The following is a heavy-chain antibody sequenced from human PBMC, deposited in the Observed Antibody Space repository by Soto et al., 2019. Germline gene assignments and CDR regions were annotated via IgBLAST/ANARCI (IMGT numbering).Heavy chain of an antibody. D-gene: IGHD3-16*01. V-gene: IGHV3-48*01. CDR1: GFTFSTYN. Sequence: GGSLRLSCAVSGFTFSTYNMQWVRQAPGKGLEWVSYISSSSSTIHYADSVKGRFSVSRDNAKNSLYLQVNSLRAEDTAVYYCVRDMQLGRLDSWGQGT. CDR3: VRDMQLGRLDS. CDR2: ISSSSSTI. J-gene: IGHJ4*02.